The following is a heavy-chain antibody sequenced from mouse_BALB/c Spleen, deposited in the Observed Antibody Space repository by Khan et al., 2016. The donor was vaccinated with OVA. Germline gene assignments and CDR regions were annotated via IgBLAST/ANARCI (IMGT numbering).Heavy chain of an antibody. Sequence: EVQLQESGPGLVKPSQSLSLTCTVTGYSITSDYAWNWIRQFPGNKLEWMGYISYSGSTSYNSSLKSRISITRDTSKNQFFMQLNSVTTEDTATYYCARLWLPHYFDYWGQGTTLTVSS. J-gene: IGHJ2*01. CDR3: ARLWLPHYFDY. CDR2: ISYSGST. CDR1: GYSITSDYA. D-gene: IGHD2-2*01. V-gene: IGHV3-2*02.